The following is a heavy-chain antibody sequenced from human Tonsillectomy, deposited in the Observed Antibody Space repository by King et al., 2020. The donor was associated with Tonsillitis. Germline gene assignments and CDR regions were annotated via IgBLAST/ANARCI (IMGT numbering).Heavy chain of an antibody. J-gene: IGHJ6*03. Sequence: QLVQSGAEVKKPGESLKISCKGSGYSFTSYWIGWVRQMPGKGLAWMGIIYPGDSDTRYSPSFQGQVIISADKYINTAYLQWSSLKAPDTAMYYCARLRGSSGNYYYYYMDVWGKGPTVTVSS. CDR1: GYSFTSYW. CDR2: IYPGDSDT. V-gene: IGHV5-51*03. CDR3: ARLRGSSGNYYYYYMDV. D-gene: IGHD6-13*01.